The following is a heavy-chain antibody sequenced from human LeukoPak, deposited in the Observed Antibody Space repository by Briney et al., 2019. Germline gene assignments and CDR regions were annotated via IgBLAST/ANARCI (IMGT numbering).Heavy chain of an antibody. J-gene: IGHJ5*02. CDR3: ARVMAARREDLNWFDP. CDR2: IYYTGNT. CDR1: GGSISSSGSY. V-gene: IGHV4-39*07. Sequence: SETLSLNCTVSGGSISSSGSYWGWIRQPPGKGLELIGRIYYTGNTYNPSLKSRVTISVDTSKNQFSLNLTSVNAADTAVYYCARVMAARREDLNWFDPWGQGTLVTVSS. D-gene: IGHD6-6*01.